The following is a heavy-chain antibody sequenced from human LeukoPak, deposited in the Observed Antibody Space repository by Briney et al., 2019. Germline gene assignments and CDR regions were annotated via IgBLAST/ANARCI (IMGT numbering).Heavy chain of an antibody. D-gene: IGHD4-17*01. J-gene: IGHJ4*02. V-gene: IGHV3-23*01. CDR2: IDYSGGST. Sequence: PGGSLRLSCTASGFTLSSYEMSWIRQAPGKGLEWVSSIDYSGGSTHYADSVMGRFTISRDNSKNSLYLQMNSLRAEDTAVYYCARVRGGDYAFDYWGQGTLVTVSS. CDR3: ARVRGGDYAFDY. CDR1: GFTLSSYE.